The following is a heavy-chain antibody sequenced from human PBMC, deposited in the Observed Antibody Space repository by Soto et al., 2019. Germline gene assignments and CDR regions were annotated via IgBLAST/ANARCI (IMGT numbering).Heavy chain of an antibody. CDR2: TRNKADSYTT. V-gene: IGHV3-72*01. CDR1: GFTFSNAW. D-gene: IGHD1-26*01. CDR3: ATGVVGAADY. Sequence: GGSLRLSCTASGFTFSNAWMNWVRQAPGKGLQWVGRTRNKADSYTTEYAASVKGRFTISRDDSKNSLYLQMNSLKTEDTAVYYCATGVVGAADYWGQGTLVTVS. J-gene: IGHJ4*02.